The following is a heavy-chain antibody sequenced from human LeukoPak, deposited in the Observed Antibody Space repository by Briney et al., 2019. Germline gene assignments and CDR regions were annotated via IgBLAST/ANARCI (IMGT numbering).Heavy chain of an antibody. CDR2: IKSKTDGGTT. CDR3: TTELPPEDYGDDLFDY. D-gene: IGHD4-17*01. CDR1: GFTFSKAW. V-gene: IGHV3-15*01. J-gene: IGHJ4*02. Sequence: PGGSLRLSCEASGFTFSKAWMTWVRQAPGKGLEWVGRIKSKTDGGTTDYTAPVKGRFTISRDDSKNTLYLQMNSLKTEDTAVYYCTTELPPEDYGDDLFDYWGQGTLVTVSS.